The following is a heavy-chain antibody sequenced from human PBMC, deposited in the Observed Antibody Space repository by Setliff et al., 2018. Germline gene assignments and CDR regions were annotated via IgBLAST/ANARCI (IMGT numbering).Heavy chain of an antibody. V-gene: IGHV1-2*06. CDR3: ARGKWFRLDKSAWSNWFDP. CDR1: GYTFTGYY. J-gene: IGHJ5*02. D-gene: IGHD5-12*01. CDR2: INPNSGGT. Sequence: ASVKVSCKASGYTFTGYYMHWVRQAPGQGLEWMGRINPNSGGTNYAQKFQGRATMTRDTSISTAYMELNSLQYEDTAVYYCARGKWFRLDKSAWSNWFDPWGQGTLVTVSS.